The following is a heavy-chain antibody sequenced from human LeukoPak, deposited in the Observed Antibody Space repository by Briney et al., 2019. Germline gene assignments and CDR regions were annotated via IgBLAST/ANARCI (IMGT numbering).Heavy chain of an antibody. D-gene: IGHD3-10*01. V-gene: IGHV4-39*01. CDR2: IYYSGST. CDR3: ARHGPLWFGESYFDY. J-gene: IGHJ4*02. Sequence: SETLSLTCTVSGGSISSSSYYWGWIRQPPGKGLEWIGSIYYSGSTYYNPSLKSRVTISVDTSKNQFSLKLSSVTAADTAVYYCARHGPLWFGESYFDYWGQGTLVTVSS. CDR1: GGSISSSSYY.